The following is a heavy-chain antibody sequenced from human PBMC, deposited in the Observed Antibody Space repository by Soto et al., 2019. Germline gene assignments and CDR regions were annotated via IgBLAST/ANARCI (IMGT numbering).Heavy chain of an antibody. CDR3: PRADYYDSSGYYYDAFDI. D-gene: IGHD3-22*01. J-gene: IGHJ3*02. Sequence: QVQLVQSGAEVKKPGSSVMVSCKASGGTFSSYAISWVRQAPGQGLEWMGGIIPIFGTANYAQKFQGRVTITADESTSTAYMELSSLRSEDTAVYYCPRADYYDSSGYYYDAFDIWGQGTMVTVSS. CDR1: GGTFSSYA. V-gene: IGHV1-69*01. CDR2: IIPIFGTA.